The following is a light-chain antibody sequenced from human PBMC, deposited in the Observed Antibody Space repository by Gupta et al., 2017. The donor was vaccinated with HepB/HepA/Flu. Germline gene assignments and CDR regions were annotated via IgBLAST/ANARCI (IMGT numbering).Light chain of an antibody. CDR2: DVS. CDR3: SSYKDTSTLGV. V-gene: IGLV2-14*03. Sequence: QSALSQPASVSGSPGQSITISCTRTSRDVGYKHVSWYQQHPGNAPELLIVDVSNRPSGVSKRFSGSKSGNTASLTITGLQAGDEADYYCSSYKDTSTLGVFGGGTKLTVL. J-gene: IGLJ2*01. CDR1: SRDVGYKH.